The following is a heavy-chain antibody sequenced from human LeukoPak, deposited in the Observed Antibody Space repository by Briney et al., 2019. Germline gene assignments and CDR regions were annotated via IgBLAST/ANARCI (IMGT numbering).Heavy chain of an antibody. CDR1: GFSFSDFS. J-gene: IGHJ4*02. CDR3: AKQSYARSLGE. CDR2: TNSGGTST. D-gene: IGHD2-8*01. V-gene: IGHV3-23*01. Sequence: GGSLRLSCATSGFSFSDFSMSWVRQAPGKGLEWISTTNSGGTSTYYAESVKGRFTISRDNSKNTLYLQMSSLRVEDTAVYYCAKQSYARSLGEGGPGTLVSVSS.